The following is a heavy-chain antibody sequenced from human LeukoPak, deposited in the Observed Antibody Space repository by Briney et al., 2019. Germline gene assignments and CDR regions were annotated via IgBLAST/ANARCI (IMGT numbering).Heavy chain of an antibody. CDR2: IKQDGSEK. V-gene: IGHV3-7*03. D-gene: IGHD3-10*01. J-gene: IGHJ5*02. Sequence: AGGSLRLSCAASGFTFSSYWMSWVRQAPGKGLEWVANIKQDGSEKYYVDSVKGRFTISRDNAKNSLYLQMNSLRAEDTAVYYCASNAYGGWFDPWGQGTLVAVSS. CDR3: ASNAYGGWFDP. CDR1: GFTFSSYW.